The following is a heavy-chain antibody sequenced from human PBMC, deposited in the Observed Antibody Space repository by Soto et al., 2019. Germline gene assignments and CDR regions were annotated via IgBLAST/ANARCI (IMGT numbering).Heavy chain of an antibody. V-gene: IGHV3-23*01. J-gene: IGHJ4*02. CDR1: GFPFSTYA. CDR3: AKDKGSICAEY. CDR2: LSAGGDRT. Sequence: EVQLLESGGDLVQPGGSLRLSCAASGFPFSTYAMNWVRQAPGKGLEFVSTLSAGGDRTYYADSVKGRFTISRDKSKETLYLQMNSLRAEDTAVYYCAKDKGSICAEYWGQGTLVTVSP. D-gene: IGHD3-3*01.